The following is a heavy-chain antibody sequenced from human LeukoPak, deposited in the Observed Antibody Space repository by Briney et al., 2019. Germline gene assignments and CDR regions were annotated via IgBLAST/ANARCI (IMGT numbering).Heavy chain of an antibody. CDR1: GFTVSSSY. CDR2: IYSGGGA. D-gene: IGHD1-1*01. J-gene: IGHJ4*02. Sequence: GGSLRLSCAASGFTVSSSYMSWVRQAPGKGLECVSVIYSGGGAYYADSVKGRFTISRDNSEDTLYLQMNSLRAEDTALYYCVRDPSGSGFAFDSWGQGALVTVSS. V-gene: IGHV3-53*01. CDR3: VRDPSGSGFAFDS.